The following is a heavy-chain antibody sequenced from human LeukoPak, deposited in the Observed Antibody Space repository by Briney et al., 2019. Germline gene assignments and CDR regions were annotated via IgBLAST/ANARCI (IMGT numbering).Heavy chain of an antibody. CDR1: GFSFANSV. CDR3: AIREPIGY. V-gene: IGHV3-23*01. CDR2: ISGSGDRT. D-gene: IGHD6-13*01. Sequence: GGSLRLSCAASGFSFANSVISWIRQAPGKGPEWVSAISGSGDRTDYADSVRGRFTISRANSKSTLYLQMNSLRVEDTAIYYCAIREPIGYWGQGSLVTVSP. J-gene: IGHJ4*02.